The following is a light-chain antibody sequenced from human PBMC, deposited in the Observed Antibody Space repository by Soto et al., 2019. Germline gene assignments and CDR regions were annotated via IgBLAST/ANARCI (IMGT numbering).Light chain of an antibody. CDR3: EMYNTAPLIT. CDR2: AAS. J-gene: IGKJ5*01. CDR1: QDIGNH. V-gene: IGKV1-27*01. Sequence: DIQMIQSPSSLSAYVGARVTISCRASQDIGNHLAWYQQKPGKVPKLLIHAASTLQSGVPSRFSGSGSGTDFTLTISSLQPEDVATYFCEMYNTAPLITFGQGTRLEIK.